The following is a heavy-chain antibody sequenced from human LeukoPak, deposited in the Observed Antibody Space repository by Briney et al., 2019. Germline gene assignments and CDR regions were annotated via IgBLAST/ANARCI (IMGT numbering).Heavy chain of an antibody. CDR3: ARDGEWVGATLLDY. J-gene: IGHJ4*02. V-gene: IGHV1-18*01. Sequence: GASVKVSCKASGYTFTSYGISWVRQAPGQGLEWMGWISAYNGNTNYAQKLQGRVTMTTDTSTSTVYMELRSLRSDDTAVYYCARDGEWVGATLLDYWGQGTLVTVSS. CDR1: GYTFTSYG. CDR2: ISAYNGNT. D-gene: IGHD1-26*01.